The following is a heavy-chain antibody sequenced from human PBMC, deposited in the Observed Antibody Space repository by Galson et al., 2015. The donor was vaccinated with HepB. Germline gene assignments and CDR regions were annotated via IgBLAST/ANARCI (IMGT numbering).Heavy chain of an antibody. CDR3: TRDRYSYGHGQQLVRYYYGMDV. D-gene: IGHD6-13*01. CDR1: GFTFGDYA. V-gene: IGHV3-49*04. Sequence: SLRLSCAASGFTFGDYAMSWVRQAPGKGLEWVGFIRSKAYGGTTEYAASVKGRFTISRDDSKSIAYLQMNGLKTEDTAVYYCTRDRYSYGHGQQLVRYYYGMDVWGQGTTVTVSS. CDR2: IRSKAYGGTT. J-gene: IGHJ6*02.